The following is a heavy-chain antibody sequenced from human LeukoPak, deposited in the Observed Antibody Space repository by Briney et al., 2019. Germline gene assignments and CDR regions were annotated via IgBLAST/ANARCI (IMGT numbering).Heavy chain of an antibody. V-gene: IGHV4-59*01. J-gene: IGHJ4*02. CDR1: GGSITSYY. Sequence: SETLSLTRSVSGGSITSYYWSWIRQPPGKGLEWIGYIYYSGSTNYNPSLKSRVTIAVDTSKNQFSLKMSSVTAADTAVYYCARGGIAAAALVHLDYWGQGPMVTVSS. D-gene: IGHD6-13*01. CDR3: ARGGIAAAALVHLDY. CDR2: IYYSGST.